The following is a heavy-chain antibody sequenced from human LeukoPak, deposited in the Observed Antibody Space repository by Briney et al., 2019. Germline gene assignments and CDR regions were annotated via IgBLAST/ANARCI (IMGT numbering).Heavy chain of an antibody. CDR3: AKSIEGSGSYYNSYFDY. D-gene: IGHD3-10*01. Sequence: GGSLRLSCAASGFTFDDYAMHWVRQAPGKGLEWVSGISWNSGSIGYADSVKGRFTISRDNAKNSLYLQMNSLRAEDTALYYCAKSIEGSGSYYNSYFDYWGQGTLVTVSS. V-gene: IGHV3-9*01. CDR2: ISWNSGSI. CDR1: GFTFDDYA. J-gene: IGHJ4*02.